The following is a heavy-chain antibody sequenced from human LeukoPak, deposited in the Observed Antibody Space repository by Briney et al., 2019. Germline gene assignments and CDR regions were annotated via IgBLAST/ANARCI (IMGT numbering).Heavy chain of an antibody. J-gene: IGHJ1*01. CDR1: GGTFSSYA. CDR2: ITPMFGTA. CDR3: ARDSSEFRSLIFH. Sequence: SVTVSCKASGGTFSSYAINWVRQAPGQGLEWMGGITPMFGTAKYAQKFQGRVTITADESTSTAYMELSSLRSGDTAVYYCARDSSEFRSLIFHWGQGTLVTVSS. D-gene: IGHD3-9*01. V-gene: IGHV1-69*13.